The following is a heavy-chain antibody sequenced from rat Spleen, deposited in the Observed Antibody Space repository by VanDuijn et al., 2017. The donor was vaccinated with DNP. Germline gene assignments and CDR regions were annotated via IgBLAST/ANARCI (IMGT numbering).Heavy chain of an antibody. CDR1: GYSITSHY. CDR3: TTPGGYYSGDAMDA. J-gene: IGHJ4*01. V-gene: IGHV3-1*01. Sequence: EVQLQESGPGLVKPSQSLSLTCSVTGYSITSHYWGWIRKFPGNKMEYIGHISYSGSTHYNPSLKSRISITRDTSKNQFFLQLNSVTSEDTATYYCTTPGGYYSGDAMDAWGQGTSVTVSS. CDR2: ISYSGST. D-gene: IGHD1-1*01.